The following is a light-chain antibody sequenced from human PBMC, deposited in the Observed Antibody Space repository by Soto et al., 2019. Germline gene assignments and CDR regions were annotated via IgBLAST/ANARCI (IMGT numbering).Light chain of an antibody. J-gene: IGKJ1*01. V-gene: IGKV1-6*01. CDR3: QHYNSYSEA. CDR1: QGIRND. CDR2: GAF. Sequence: AIQMTQSPSSLSASVGDRVTITCRASQGIRNDLGWYQQKPGNAPKLLIYGAFNLQTGVPSRFSGSGFGTDFTLTISSLQPEDFATYYCQHYNSYSEAFGQGTKVDIK.